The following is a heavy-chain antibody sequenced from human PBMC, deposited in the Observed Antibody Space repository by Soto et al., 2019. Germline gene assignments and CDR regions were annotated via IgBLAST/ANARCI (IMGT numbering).Heavy chain of an antibody. J-gene: IGHJ6*02. V-gene: IGHV5-51*01. CDR3: ARLGLGPTIFGVAPYYYYGMDV. Sequence: GESLKISCKGSGYSFTSYWIGWVRQMPGKGLEWMGIIYPGDSDTRYSPSFQGQVTISADKSISTAYLQWSSLKASDTAMYYCARLGLGPTIFGVAPYYYYGMDVWGQGTTVTVSS. CDR1: GYSFTSYW. D-gene: IGHD3-3*01. CDR2: IYPGDSDT.